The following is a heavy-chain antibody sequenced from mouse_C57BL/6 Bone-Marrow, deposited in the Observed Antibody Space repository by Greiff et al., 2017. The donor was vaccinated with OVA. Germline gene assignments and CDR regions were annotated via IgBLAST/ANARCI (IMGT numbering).Heavy chain of an antibody. CDR2: IDPETGGT. D-gene: IGHD1-1*01. Sequence: QVQLQQSGAELVRPGASVTLSCKASGYTFTDYEMHWVKQTPVHGLEWIGAIDPETGGTAYNQKFKGKAILTADKSSSTAYLELRSLNSEDSAGECCTITPEQGAMDYWGQGTSVTVSS. J-gene: IGHJ4*01. CDR1: GYTFTDYE. CDR3: TITPEQGAMDY. V-gene: IGHV1-15*01.